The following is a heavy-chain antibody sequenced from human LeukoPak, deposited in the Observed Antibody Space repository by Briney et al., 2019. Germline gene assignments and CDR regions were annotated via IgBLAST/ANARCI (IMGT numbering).Heavy chain of an antibody. CDR1: GYTFTGYY. CDR3: ARDHYYDSSGYHTPSYYMDV. D-gene: IGHD3-22*01. V-gene: IGHV1-46*01. Sequence: ASVKVSCKASGYTFTGYYMHWVRQAPGQGLEWMGIINPSGGSTSYAQKFQGRVTMTRDTSTSTVYMELSSLRSEDTAVYYCARDHYYDSSGYHTPSYYMDVWGKGTTVTVSS. CDR2: INPSGGST. J-gene: IGHJ6*03.